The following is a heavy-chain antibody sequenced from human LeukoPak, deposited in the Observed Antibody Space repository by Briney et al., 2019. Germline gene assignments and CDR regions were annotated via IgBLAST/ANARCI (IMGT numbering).Heavy chain of an antibody. D-gene: IGHD6-25*01. Sequence: GGSLRLSCAASGFSCKSYSMSLIRQTPGKGLEWVANIKQDGSEKYYVDSVKGRFNISRDNGKNSLYLQMNSLRAEDTAVYYCAIKSSIAASKNWGQGTLVTVSS. J-gene: IGHJ4*01. CDR3: AIKSSIAASKN. CDR1: GFSCKSYS. V-gene: IGHV3-7*01. CDR2: IKQDGSEK.